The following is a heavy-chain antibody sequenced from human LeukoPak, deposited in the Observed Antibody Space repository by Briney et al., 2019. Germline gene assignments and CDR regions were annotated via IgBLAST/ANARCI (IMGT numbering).Heavy chain of an antibody. V-gene: IGHV3-23*01. CDR1: GLTFSNSA. CDR2: ISVGSDVI. CDR3: ARDRGYSSSGGFDP. J-gene: IGHJ5*02. Sequence: GGSLRLSCAVSGLTFSNSAMSWVRQAPGKGLEWVSAISVGSDVIYYADSVKGRFTISRDNSKNTLYLQMNSLRAEDTAVYYCARDRGYSSSGGFDPWGQGTLVTVSS. D-gene: IGHD5-18*01.